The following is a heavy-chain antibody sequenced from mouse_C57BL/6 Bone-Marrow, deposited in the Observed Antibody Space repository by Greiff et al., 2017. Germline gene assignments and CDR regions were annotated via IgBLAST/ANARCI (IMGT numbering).Heavy chain of an antibody. CDR1: GYTFTSYW. J-gene: IGHJ3*01. Sequence: QVQLQQPGAELVKPGASVKMSCKSSGYTFTSYWITWVKQRPGQGLEWIGDVYPGSGSTNYYEKFQSKATMTVDTSSSTAYIKLSSLTSEESAVYYCARGDARGGFAYWGQGTLVTVSA. CDR3: ARGDARGGFAY. V-gene: IGHV1-55*01. CDR2: VYPGSGST.